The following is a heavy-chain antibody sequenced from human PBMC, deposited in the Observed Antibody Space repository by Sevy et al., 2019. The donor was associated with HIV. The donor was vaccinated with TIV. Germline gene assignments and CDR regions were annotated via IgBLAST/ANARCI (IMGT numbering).Heavy chain of an antibody. V-gene: IGHV4-34*01. J-gene: IGHJ5*02. CDR1: DGSFSGYY. Sequence: SETLSLTCAVHDGSFSGYYWNWIRQLPGKGLEWIGEINESGITYYNPPLKSRVTISVDTSKKQFSLKLNSVTAADTAVYFCAQSPPVVVVPGAPSWFDPWGQGTLVTVSS. CDR2: INESGIT. CDR3: AQSPPVVVVPGAPSWFDP. D-gene: IGHD2-2*01.